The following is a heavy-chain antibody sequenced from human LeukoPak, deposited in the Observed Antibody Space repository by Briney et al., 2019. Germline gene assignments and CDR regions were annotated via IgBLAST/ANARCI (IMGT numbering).Heavy chain of an antibody. J-gene: IGHJ4*02. Sequence: ASVKVSCKASGYTFTSYDINWVRQATGQGLEWMGWMNPNSGNTGYAQKFQGRVTMTRNTSISTAYMELSRLRSDDTAVYYCARARTRAARPDFDYWGQGTLVTVSS. CDR2: MNPNSGNT. V-gene: IGHV1-8*01. D-gene: IGHD6-6*01. CDR3: ARARTRAARPDFDY. CDR1: GYTFTSYD.